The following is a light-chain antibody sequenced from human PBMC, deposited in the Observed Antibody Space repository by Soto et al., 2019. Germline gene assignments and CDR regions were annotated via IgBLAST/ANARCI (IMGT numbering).Light chain of an antibody. CDR2: EVS. CDR1: SSDVGGYKY. V-gene: IGLV2-14*01. Sequence: QSGLTQPASVSGSHGQSITISCTGTSSDVGGYKYVSWYQQHPGKAPKRMIYEVSNRPSGVSNRFSGSKSGNTASLTISGLQAEDEADYHCSLYNNRSTLYIFGTRP. CDR3: SLYNNRSTLYI. J-gene: IGLJ1*01.